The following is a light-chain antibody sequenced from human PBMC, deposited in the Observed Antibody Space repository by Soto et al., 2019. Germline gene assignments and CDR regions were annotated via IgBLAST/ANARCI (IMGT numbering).Light chain of an antibody. CDR1: QSSSSY. J-gene: IGKJ1*01. CDR3: QQSDGTPSR. V-gene: IGKV1-39*01. Sequence: TQMTQSPASRSAFVGGGGTITCRASQSSSSYLSWYQQKPGKAPKFLIFAASSLQSVVPSMFSGSGAGTDFIRTISCLQPEVFASECRQQSDGTPSRFSQGTKVDIK. CDR2: AAS.